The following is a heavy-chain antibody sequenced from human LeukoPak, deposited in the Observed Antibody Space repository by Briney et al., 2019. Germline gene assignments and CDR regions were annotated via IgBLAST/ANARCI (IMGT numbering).Heavy chain of an antibody. CDR1: GYTFTSFA. CDR3: ARVSDDSGWNFDY. J-gene: IGHJ4*02. CDR2: INAATANR. D-gene: IGHD6-19*01. Sequence: ASVKVSCKASGYTFTSFAIHWVRQAPGQRLEWMGWINAATANRKYSQKFQDRVTITRETSATTAYMELSSLTSEDTAVYYCARVSDDSGWNFDYWGQGTLVTVSS. V-gene: IGHV1-3*01.